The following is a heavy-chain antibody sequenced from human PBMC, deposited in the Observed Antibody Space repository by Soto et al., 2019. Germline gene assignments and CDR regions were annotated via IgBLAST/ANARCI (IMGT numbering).Heavy chain of an antibody. Sequence: GGSLRLSCAASGFTFSSYGMHWVRQAPGKGLEWVAVIWYDGSNKYYADSVKGRFTISRDNSKNTLYLQMNSLRAEDTAVYYCARVHCSSTSCYELRTDYYYYMDVWGKGTTVTVSS. CDR2: IWYDGSNK. CDR3: ARVHCSSTSCYELRTDYYYYMDV. J-gene: IGHJ6*03. D-gene: IGHD2-2*01. CDR1: GFTFSSYG. V-gene: IGHV3-33*01.